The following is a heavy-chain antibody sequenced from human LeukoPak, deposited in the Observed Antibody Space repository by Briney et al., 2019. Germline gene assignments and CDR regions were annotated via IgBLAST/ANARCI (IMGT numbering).Heavy chain of an antibody. CDR3: ATSTYHDSSGYYYFDY. CDR2: IHTNERT. V-gene: IGHV4-61*02. Sequence: SETRSLTCTVSGGSVSSGDYYWSWIRQPAGKGLEWIGRIHTNERTNYNPSLKSRVTISLDTSKNQFSLKLSSVTAADTAVYYCATSTYHDSSGYYYFDYWGQGTLVTVSS. D-gene: IGHD3-22*01. CDR1: GGSVSSGDYY. J-gene: IGHJ4*02.